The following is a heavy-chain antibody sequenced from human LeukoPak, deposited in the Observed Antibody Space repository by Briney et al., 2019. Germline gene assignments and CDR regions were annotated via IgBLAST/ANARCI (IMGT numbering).Heavy chain of an antibody. J-gene: IGHJ4*02. D-gene: IGHD6-13*01. V-gene: IGHV1-69*13. CDR2: IIPIFGTA. CDR3: ARAPYSSSWPLDY. CDR1: GGTFSSYA. Sequence: GASVKVSCKASGGTFSSYAISWVRQAPGQGLEWMGGIIPIFGTANYAQKFQGRVTITADESTSTAYMELSSLRSEDTAVYYCARAPYSSSWPLDYWGQGTWSPSPQ.